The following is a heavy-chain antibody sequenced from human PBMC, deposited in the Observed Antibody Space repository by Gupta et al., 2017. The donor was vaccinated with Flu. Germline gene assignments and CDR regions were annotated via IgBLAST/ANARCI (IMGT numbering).Heavy chain of an antibody. CDR1: GFTLSSYS. V-gene: IGHV3-48*02. D-gene: IGHD1-26*01. CDR2: ISSSSSTI. CDR3: ARAVVGATIWFDP. J-gene: IGHJ5*02. Sequence: EVQLVESGGGLVQPGGSLRLSCAAPGFTLSSYSMNWVRQAPGKGLEWVSYISSSSSTIYYADSVKGRFTISRDNAKNSLYLQMNSLRDEDTAVYYCARAVVGATIWFDPWGQGTLVTVSS.